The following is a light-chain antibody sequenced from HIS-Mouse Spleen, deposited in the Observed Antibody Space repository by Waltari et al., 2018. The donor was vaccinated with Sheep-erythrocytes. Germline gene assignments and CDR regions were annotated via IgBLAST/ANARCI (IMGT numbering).Light chain of an antibody. J-gene: IGLJ3*02. CDR1: SSDVGSYNL. Sequence: QSALTQPASVSASPGQSITISCTGTSSDVGSYNLVSWYQQHQGKAPKLMIYEGSKRPSGVSNRFSGSKSGNTASLTISGLQAEDEADYYCCSYAGSSTWVFGGGTKLTVL. V-gene: IGLV2-23*01. CDR2: EGS. CDR3: CSYAGSSTWV.